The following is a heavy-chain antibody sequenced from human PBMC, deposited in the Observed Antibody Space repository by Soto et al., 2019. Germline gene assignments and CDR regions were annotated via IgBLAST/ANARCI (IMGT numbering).Heavy chain of an antibody. CDR1: GYTFTGYY. CDR2: INPNSGGP. J-gene: IGHJ6*02. Sequence: ASVKVSCKASGYTFTGYYIHWVRQAPGQRLEWMGYINPNSGGPNYAQKFQGRVTMTRDTSISTAYMELSRLRSDDTAVYYCARDYWSGDRYYYGMDVWGQGTTVTVS. D-gene: IGHD3-3*01. CDR3: ARDYWSGDRYYYGMDV. V-gene: IGHV1-2*02.